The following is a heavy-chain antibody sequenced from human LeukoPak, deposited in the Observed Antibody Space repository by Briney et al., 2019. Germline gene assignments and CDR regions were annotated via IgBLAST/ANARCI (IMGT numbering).Heavy chain of an antibody. V-gene: IGHV4-59*02. J-gene: IGHJ5*02. D-gene: IGHD6-19*01. Sequence: SETLSLTCTVSGGSVSSYYWSWIRQPPGKGLEWIGYIHSSGDTNYNPSLKSRVTIAVDTSKNQFSLKLISVTAADTALYYCARGQGLTGGGQWFDPWGQGTLATVSS. CDR3: ARGQGLTGGGQWFDP. CDR2: IHSSGDT. CDR1: GGSVSSYY.